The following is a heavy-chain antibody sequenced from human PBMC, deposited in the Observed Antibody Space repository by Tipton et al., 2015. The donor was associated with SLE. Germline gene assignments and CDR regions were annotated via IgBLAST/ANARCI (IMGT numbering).Heavy chain of an antibody. D-gene: IGHD3-3*01. CDR2: IYHTGST. V-gene: IGHV4-39*07. Sequence: GLVKPSETLSLTCTVSGGSISSSSYYWGWIRQPPGKGLEWVGNIYHTGSTYYSPSLKSRVTISLDSSKNQFSLKLSSVTAADTAVYYCARFLEWLSVFDPWGQGTLVTVSS. J-gene: IGHJ5*02. CDR3: ARFLEWLSVFDP. CDR1: GGSISSSSYY.